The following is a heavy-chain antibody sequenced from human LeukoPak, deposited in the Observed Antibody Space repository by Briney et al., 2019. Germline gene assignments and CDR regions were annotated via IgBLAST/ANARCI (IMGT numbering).Heavy chain of an antibody. V-gene: IGHV3-23*01. J-gene: IGHJ4*02. CDR1: GFTFSRYA. CDR2: ISGSGGST. CDR3: AKDPSPTTVLDYFDY. Sequence: GGSLRLSCAASGFTFSRYAMSWVRQAPGRGLEWVSAISGSGGSTYYADSVKGRFTISRDNSKNTLYLQMNSLRAEDTAVYYCAKDPSPTTVLDYFDYWGQGTLVTVSS. D-gene: IGHD4-17*01.